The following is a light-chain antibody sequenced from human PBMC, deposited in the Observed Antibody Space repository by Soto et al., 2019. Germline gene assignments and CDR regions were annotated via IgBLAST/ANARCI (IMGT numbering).Light chain of an antibody. CDR1: SSDIGGYDY. CDR2: EVS. CDR3: SSFPNTNGAV. J-gene: IGLJ2*01. V-gene: IGLV2-14*01. Sequence: QSALTQPASVSGSPGQSITISCTGTSSDIGGYDYVSWYQHHPGKAPKLLISEVSNRPPGVSTHFSGSKSGNTASLTISGLQTEDEADYYCSSFPNTNGAVFGGGTKLTVL.